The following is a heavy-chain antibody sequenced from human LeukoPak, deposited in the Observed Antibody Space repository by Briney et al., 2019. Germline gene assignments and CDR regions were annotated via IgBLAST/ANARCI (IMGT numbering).Heavy chain of an antibody. D-gene: IGHD3-22*01. Sequence: PSETLSLTCAVYGGSFSGYYWSWIRQPPGKGLEWIGEINHSGSTNYNPSLKSRVTISVDTSKNQFSLKLSSVTAADTAVYYCVRDHYDSGGYYHFDYWGQGTLVTVSS. CDR2: INHSGST. CDR1: GGSFSGYY. V-gene: IGHV4-34*01. CDR3: VRDHYDSGGYYHFDY. J-gene: IGHJ4*02.